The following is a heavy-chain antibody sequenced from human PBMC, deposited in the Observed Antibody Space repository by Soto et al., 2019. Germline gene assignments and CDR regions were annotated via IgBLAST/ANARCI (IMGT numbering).Heavy chain of an antibody. CDR1: GLGLSDQF. J-gene: IGHJ1*01. CDR2: SRNKVASYTT. D-gene: IGHD6-13*01. V-gene: IGHV3-72*01. CDR3: AGGATGRAPFQH. Sequence: GGSLRLSCAASGLGLSDQFLDWVRQVPGKGLEWVGRSRNKVASYTTEYAAPVKGRFTISRDESKNSLYLQMNSLRTEDTAVYFCAGGATGRAPFQHWGQGTLVTVSS.